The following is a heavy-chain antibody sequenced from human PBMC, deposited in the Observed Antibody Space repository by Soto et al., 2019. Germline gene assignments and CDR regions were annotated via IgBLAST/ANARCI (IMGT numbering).Heavy chain of an antibody. CDR1: GYTFTNYW. V-gene: IGHV5-51*01. CDR2: IYPGDSDT. CDR3: AASIFYYGMDV. Sequence: PGESLKIPCNGSGYTFTNYWIGWVRQMPGKGLEWMGIIYPGDSDTKYNPSFQGQVTISADKSITTTYLRWTSLKASDTAIYYCAASIFYYGMDVWGQGTTVTVAS. J-gene: IGHJ6*02.